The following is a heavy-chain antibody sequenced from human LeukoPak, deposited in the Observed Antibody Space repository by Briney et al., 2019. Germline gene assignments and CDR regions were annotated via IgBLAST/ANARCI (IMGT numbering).Heavy chain of an antibody. CDR2: IIPIFGTA. D-gene: IGHD3-22*01. CDR1: GGTFSSYA. Sequence: ASVKVSCKASGGTFSSYANSWVRQAPGQGLEWMGGIIPIFGTANYAQKFQGRVTITADESTSTAYMELSSLRSEDTAVYYCARGGGVYYYYFDYWGQGPLVPVSS. CDR3: ARGGGVYYYYFDY. J-gene: IGHJ4*02. V-gene: IGHV1-69*13.